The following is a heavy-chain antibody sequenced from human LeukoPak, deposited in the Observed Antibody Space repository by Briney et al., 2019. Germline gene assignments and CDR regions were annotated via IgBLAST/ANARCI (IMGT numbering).Heavy chain of an antibody. V-gene: IGHV1-2*02. J-gene: IGHJ4*02. CDR2: INPNSGGT. CDR3: ARGTYCAAARSCPPHY. D-gene: IGHD2-15*01. Sequence: ASVKVSCKASGYTFTDYYMHWVRQAPGQGLEWMGWINPNSGGTNYAQKFQGRVTMTRDTSIRTAYMELSRLRSDDTAVYYCARGTYCAAARSCPPHYWGQGTLVTVSS. CDR1: GYTFTDYY.